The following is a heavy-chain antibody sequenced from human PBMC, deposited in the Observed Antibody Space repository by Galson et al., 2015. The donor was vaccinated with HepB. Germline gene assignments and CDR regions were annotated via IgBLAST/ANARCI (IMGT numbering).Heavy chain of an antibody. V-gene: IGHV1-69*02. Sequence: SVKVSCKASGGTFSSYTISWVRQAPGQGLEWMGRIIPILGIANYAQKFQGRVTITADKSTSTAYMELSSLRSEDTAVYYCASYYDSSGYSYYYYGMDVWGQGTTVTVSS. CDR1: GGTFSSYT. CDR3: ASYYDSSGYSYYYYGMDV. D-gene: IGHD3-22*01. J-gene: IGHJ6*02. CDR2: IIPILGIA.